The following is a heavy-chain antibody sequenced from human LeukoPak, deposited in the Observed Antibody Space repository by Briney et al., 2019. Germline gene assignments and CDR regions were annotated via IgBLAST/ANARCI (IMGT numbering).Heavy chain of an antibody. CDR2: IGGSGTRT. V-gene: IGHV3-23*01. CDR3: ARNNWFGEFENWFDP. J-gene: IGHJ5*02. Sequence: PGGSLRLSCSASGFTFTTYGMNWVRQAPGKGLEWVSGIGGSGTRTYYADSVKGRFTISRDNSKNTLYLQMNSLRDEDTAVYYCARNNWFGEFENWFDPWGQGTLVTVSS. D-gene: IGHD3-10*01. CDR1: GFTFTTYG.